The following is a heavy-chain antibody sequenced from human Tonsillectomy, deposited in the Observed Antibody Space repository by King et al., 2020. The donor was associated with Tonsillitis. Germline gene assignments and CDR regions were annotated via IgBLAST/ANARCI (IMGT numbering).Heavy chain of an antibody. J-gene: IGHJ4*02. CDR3: ARGRGTYS. CDR1: GGSFSGYY. Sequence: VQLQQWGAGLLKPSETLSLTCAVYGGSFSGYYWSWIRQPPGKGLEWMGEINHSGSTNYNPSLKSRVTISVDTSTNQFSVKLSSVAAADTAVYYCARGRGTYSWGQGTLVTVSS. CDR2: INHSGST. D-gene: IGHD1-1*01. V-gene: IGHV4-34*01.